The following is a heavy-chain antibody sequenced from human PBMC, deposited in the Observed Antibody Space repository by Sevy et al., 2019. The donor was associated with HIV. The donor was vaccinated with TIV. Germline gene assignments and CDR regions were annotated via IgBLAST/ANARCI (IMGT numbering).Heavy chain of an antibody. CDR1: GFTFSSYT. D-gene: IGHD1-1*01. J-gene: IGHJ4*02. CDR2: ISSSSDYI. Sequence: GGSLRLSCAASGFTFSSYTINWVRQAPGKGLEWVSSISSSSDYIYYADSVKGRFTISRDNAKNSLYLQMNSLRAEDTAVYYCARETGNGEFGFYFDYGGQGTLVTVSS. CDR3: ARETGNGEFGFYFDY. V-gene: IGHV3-21*01.